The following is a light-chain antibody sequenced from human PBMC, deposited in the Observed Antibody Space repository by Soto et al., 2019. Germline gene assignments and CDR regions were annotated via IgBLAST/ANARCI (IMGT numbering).Light chain of an antibody. J-gene: IGLJ3*02. CDR2: LEGSGSY. Sequence: QLVLTQSSSASASLGSSVKLTCTLSSGHSGYIIAWHQQQPGKAPRYLMKLEGSGSYNKGSGVPDRFSGSSSGADRYLTISTLQFEDEADYYCETWDSNTRVFGGGTKLTVL. CDR1: SGHSGYI. V-gene: IGLV4-60*02. CDR3: ETWDSNTRV.